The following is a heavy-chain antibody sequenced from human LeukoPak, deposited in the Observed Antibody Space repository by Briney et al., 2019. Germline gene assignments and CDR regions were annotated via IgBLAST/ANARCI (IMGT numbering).Heavy chain of an antibody. V-gene: IGHV3-30*18. Sequence: GGSLRLSCAASGFTFSNYAMHWVSQAPGKGLEWVAFMSYDGSDKYYADSVKGRFTISRDNSKNTLYLQMNSLRPEDTAAYYCAKDEPGTYSPSDYWGQGTLVTVSS. CDR2: MSYDGSDK. CDR3: AKDEPGTYSPSDY. J-gene: IGHJ4*02. D-gene: IGHD3-10*01. CDR1: GFTFSNYA.